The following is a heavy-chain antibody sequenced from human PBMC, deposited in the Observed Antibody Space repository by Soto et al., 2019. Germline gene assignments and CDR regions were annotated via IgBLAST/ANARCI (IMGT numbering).Heavy chain of an antibody. CDR2: IRIKPRGYTT. V-gene: IGHV3-72*01. J-gene: IGHJ6*03. D-gene: IGHD1-1*01. CDR1: GFTFSDHY. Sequence: EVQLVESGGGLVQPGGSLRLSCAASGFTFSDHYMDWVRKAPGKGLEWIARIRIKPRGYTTEYAASVTGTFTISRDDSQKSLYLQMNSLKTEDTAMYFCVRGTANNTHFYMDVWGNGIMVTVSS. CDR3: VRGTANNTHFYMDV.